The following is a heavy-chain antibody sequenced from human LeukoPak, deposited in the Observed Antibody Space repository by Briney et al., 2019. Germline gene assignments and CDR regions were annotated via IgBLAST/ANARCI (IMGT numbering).Heavy chain of an antibody. CDR3: ARTAYSNYEYYMDV. Sequence: SETLSLTCTVSGGSLSSYYWSWIRQPPGKGLEWIGYIYYSGSTNYNPSLKSRVTISVDTSKNQFSLKLSSVTAADTAVYYCARTAYSNYEYYMDVWGKGTTVTVSS. D-gene: IGHD4-11*01. CDR1: GGSLSSYY. J-gene: IGHJ6*03. CDR2: IYYSGST. V-gene: IGHV4-59*01.